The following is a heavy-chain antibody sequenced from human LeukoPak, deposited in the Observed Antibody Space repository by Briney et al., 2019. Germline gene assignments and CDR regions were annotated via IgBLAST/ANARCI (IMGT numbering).Heavy chain of an antibody. Sequence: EASVKVSCKASGYTFTDYYMHWVRQAPGQGLEWMGWINSKSGDTKYAQKFQGRVTMTRGTSISTAYMELSRLRSDDTAVYYCARGHFRTFVRGVTVAYWGQGTLVTVSS. CDR2: INSKSGDT. V-gene: IGHV1-2*02. J-gene: IGHJ4*02. CDR3: ARGHFRTFVRGVTVAY. CDR1: GYTFTDYY. D-gene: IGHD3-10*01.